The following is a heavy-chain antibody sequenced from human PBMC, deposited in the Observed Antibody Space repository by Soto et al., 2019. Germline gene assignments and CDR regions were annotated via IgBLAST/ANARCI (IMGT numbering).Heavy chain of an antibody. Sequence: GGSVRLSCAESGFTFSTFVMTWVRPVPGEGLEWISSITGSGKSADYADSVKGRVTISRDNSKNTLYLQISSRGVDDTAVDHWAVHLGENYCTVDVWGQGTTVTVSS. CDR2: ITGSGKSA. J-gene: IGHJ6*01. CDR1: GFTFSTFV. V-gene: IGHV3-23*01. CDR3: AVHLGENYCTVDV. D-gene: IGHD1-7*01.